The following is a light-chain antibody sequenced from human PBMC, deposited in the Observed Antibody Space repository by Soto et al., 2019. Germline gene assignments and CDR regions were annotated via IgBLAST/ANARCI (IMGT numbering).Light chain of an antibody. CDR3: ATWDGSLPGEV. CDR1: SSNIGNNY. V-gene: IGLV1-51*01. J-gene: IGLJ2*01. Sequence: QSVLTQSPSVSAAPGQTVTISCSGSSSNIGNNYVSWYQQLPGTAPKLLIYDNNKRPSGIPDRFSGSKSGTSGTLDITGLQTGDEADYYCATWDGSLPGEVFGGGNKVTVL. CDR2: DNN.